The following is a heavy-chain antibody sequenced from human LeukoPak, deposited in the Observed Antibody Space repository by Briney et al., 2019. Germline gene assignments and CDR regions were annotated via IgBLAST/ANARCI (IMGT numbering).Heavy chain of an antibody. J-gene: IGHJ6*02. D-gene: IGHD5/OR15-5a*01. CDR3: ARVASKGGMDV. Sequence: SETLSLTCSVSGGSIGSYHWSWIRQPPGKGLEWIGHVHYTWNTKYNPSLTGRVSISLDRSKNQFSLSLSSLTAADTAVYYCARVASKGGMDVWGQGTTVIVSS. V-gene: IGHV4-59*01. CDR1: GGSIGSYH. CDR2: VHYTWNT.